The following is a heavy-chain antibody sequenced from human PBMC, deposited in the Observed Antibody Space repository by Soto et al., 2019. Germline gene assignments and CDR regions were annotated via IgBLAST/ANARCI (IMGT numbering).Heavy chain of an antibody. Sequence: SETLSLTCAVYGGSFSGYYWSWIRQPPGKGLEWIGEINHSGSTNYNPSLKSRVTISVDTSKNQFSLKLSSVTAADTAVYYCARGRGGYNHNWFDPWGQGTLVTVSS. CDR1: GGSFSGYY. CDR3: ARGRGGYNHNWFDP. CDR2: INHSGST. D-gene: IGHD5-12*01. V-gene: IGHV4-34*01. J-gene: IGHJ5*02.